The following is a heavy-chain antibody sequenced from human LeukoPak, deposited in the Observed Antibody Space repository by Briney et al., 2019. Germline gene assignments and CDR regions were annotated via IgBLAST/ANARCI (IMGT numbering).Heavy chain of an antibody. V-gene: IGHV3-30*03. CDR1: GFTFSSYR. CDR3: ARDYDILTGYEYYFDY. CDR2: TSYDGSNK. J-gene: IGHJ4*02. D-gene: IGHD3-9*01. Sequence: GGSLRLSCAASGFTFSSYRMHWVRQAPGKGLEWVAVTSYDGSNKYNADSVKGRFTISRDNSKNTLYLQMNSLRAEDTDVYYCARDYDILTGYEYYFDYWGQGTLVTVSS.